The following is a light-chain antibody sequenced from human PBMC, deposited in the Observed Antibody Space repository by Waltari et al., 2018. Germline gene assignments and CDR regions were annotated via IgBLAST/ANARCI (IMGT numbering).Light chain of an antibody. CDR3: AAWDDSLNAVI. J-gene: IGLJ2*01. V-gene: IGLV1-44*01. CDR1: NSNIGSNT. Sequence: QSVVTQPPSASGTPGQRVTISCSGSNSNIGSNTVNWYQHLPGTTPKLLIYNNDQRPSGVPDRFSASKSGTSASLAISGLQSEDEADYYCAAWDDSLNAVIFGGGTKLTVL. CDR2: NND.